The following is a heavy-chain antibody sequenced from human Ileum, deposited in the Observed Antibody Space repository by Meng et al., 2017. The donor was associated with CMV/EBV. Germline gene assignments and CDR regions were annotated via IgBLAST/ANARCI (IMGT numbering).Heavy chain of an antibody. V-gene: IGHV3-48*03. D-gene: IGHD5-24*01. CDR1: GFTFSSYE. CDR3: DGSDY. J-gene: IGHJ4*01. CDR2: IGSSGITI. Sequence: GESLKISCAASGFTFSSYEMNWVRQAPGKGLEWVSYIGSSGITIYYADSVKGRFTLSRDNANNSLYLQMNNLRAEDTAIYYCDGSDYWGQGTLVTVSS.